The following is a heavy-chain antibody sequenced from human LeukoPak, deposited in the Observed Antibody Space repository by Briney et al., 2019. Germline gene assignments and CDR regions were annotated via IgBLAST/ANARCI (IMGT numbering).Heavy chain of an antibody. V-gene: IGHV4-31*03. Sequence: SQTLSLTCTVSGGSISSGGYYWSWIRQHPGKGLEWIGYIYYSGSTYYNPSLKSRVTTSVDTSKNQFSLKLSSVTAADTAVYYCARDYGDYVGAFDIWGQGTMVTVSS. CDR1: GGSISSGGYY. CDR2: IYYSGST. D-gene: IGHD4-17*01. CDR3: ARDYGDYVGAFDI. J-gene: IGHJ3*02.